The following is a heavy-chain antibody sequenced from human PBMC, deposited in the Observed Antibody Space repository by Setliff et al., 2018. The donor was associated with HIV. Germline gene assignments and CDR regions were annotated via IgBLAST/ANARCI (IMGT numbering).Heavy chain of an antibody. CDR1: GGSISSGNHY. CDR2: IYANENT. J-gene: IGHJ4*02. D-gene: IGHD6-13*01. CDR3: AREDKYGYSSSWYNF. Sequence: KPSETLSLTCTVSGGSISSGNHYWSWIRQPAGKGLEWIGHIYANENTNYNPSLKSRVTISVDTSKNHFSLKLRSLTAADTAMYYCAREDKYGYSSSWYNFWGQGTLVTVSS. V-gene: IGHV4-61*09.